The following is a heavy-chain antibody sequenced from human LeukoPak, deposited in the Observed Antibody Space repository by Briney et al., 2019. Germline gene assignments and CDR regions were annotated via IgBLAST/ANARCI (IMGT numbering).Heavy chain of an antibody. J-gene: IGHJ4*02. D-gene: IGHD3-22*01. CDR3: ARDRWFYYDSSGSTDFDS. CDR1: GRTSGSFA. CDR2: IAPILGIT. Sequence: RASVKVSCKASGRTSGSFAVSWVRQAPGQGLEWMGRIAPILGITNYAQKFQGRVTITADKSTNTAYMELTSLRSEDTAVYFCARDRWFYYDSSGSTDFDSWGQGTPVTVSS. V-gene: IGHV1-69*04.